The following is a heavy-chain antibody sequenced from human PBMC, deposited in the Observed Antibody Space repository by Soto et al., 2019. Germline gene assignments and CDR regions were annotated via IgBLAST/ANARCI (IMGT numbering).Heavy chain of an antibody. J-gene: IGHJ3*02. CDR1: GSAFSKYC. D-gene: IGHD1-26*01. CDR3: ARRRDGGSYNAFDI. CDR2: IYPGDSDT. Sequence: PVQSPNIASKRSGSAFSKYCLDWVRQMPGKGLEWMGIIYPGDSDTRYSPSFQGQVTISVDKSITTAYLQWSSLKASDTAMYYCARRRDGGSYNAFDIWGQGTMVTVS. V-gene: IGHV5-51*01.